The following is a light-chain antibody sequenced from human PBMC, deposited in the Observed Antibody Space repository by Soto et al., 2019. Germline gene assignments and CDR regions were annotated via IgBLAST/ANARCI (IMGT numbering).Light chain of an antibody. V-gene: IGKV3-15*01. J-gene: IGKJ2*01. Sequence: EIVMRQSPATLSVSPGERPTLSCRASHSVSSNLAWYQQKPGQAPRLLIYGASTRATGIPARFSGSGSGTEFTLTISSLQSEDFAVYYCQQYNNWLYTFGQGTKLEIK. CDR1: HSVSSN. CDR3: QQYNNWLYT. CDR2: GAS.